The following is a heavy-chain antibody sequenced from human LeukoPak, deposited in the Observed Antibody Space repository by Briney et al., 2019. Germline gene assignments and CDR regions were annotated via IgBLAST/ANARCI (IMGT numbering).Heavy chain of an antibody. D-gene: IGHD3-10*01. V-gene: IGHV1-18*01. CDR1: GYTFTSYG. J-gene: IGHJ4*02. CDR2: ISAYNGNT. CDR3: ARDHFLWFGELASRFDY. Sequence: GASVKVSCKASGYTFTSYGISWVRQAPGQGLEWMGWISAYNGNTNYAQKLQGRVTMTTDTSTSTAYMELRSLRSDDTAVYYCARDHFLWFGELASRFDYWGQGTLVTVSS.